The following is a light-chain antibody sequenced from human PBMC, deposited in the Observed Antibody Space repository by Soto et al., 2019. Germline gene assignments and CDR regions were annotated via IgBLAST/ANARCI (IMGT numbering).Light chain of an antibody. J-gene: IGKJ4*01. V-gene: IGKV1-9*01. CDR1: QGISSY. CDR2: SAS. Sequence: IQLTQSPSSLSASVGDRVTITCRASQGISSYLAWYQQKPGKAPKLLIYSASTLQSGVPSRFSGSGSGTDFTLTISSPQPEDFATYYCQQHNSFPRTFGGGTKVDIK. CDR3: QQHNSFPRT.